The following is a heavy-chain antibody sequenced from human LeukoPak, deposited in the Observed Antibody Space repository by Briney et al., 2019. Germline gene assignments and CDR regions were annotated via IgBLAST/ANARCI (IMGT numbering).Heavy chain of an antibody. V-gene: IGHV4-59*01. CDR2: IYYSGST. CDR1: GGSISSYY. Sequence: SETLSFTCTVSGGSISSYYWSWVRQPPGKGLEWIGYIYYSGSTNYNPSLKSRVTISVDTPKNQFSLKLSSVTAADTAVYYCARLGYGSGSYYNHPGDYWGQGTLVTVSS. CDR3: ARLGYGSGSYYNHPGDY. D-gene: IGHD3-10*01. J-gene: IGHJ4*02.